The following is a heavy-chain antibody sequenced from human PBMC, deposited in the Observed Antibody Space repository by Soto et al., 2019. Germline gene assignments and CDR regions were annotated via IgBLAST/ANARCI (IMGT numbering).Heavy chain of an antibody. D-gene: IGHD2-15*01. V-gene: IGHV3-74*01. Sequence: EVQLVESGGGLVQPGGSLRLSCAVSGFTFSHYWMHWVRQVPGKGLVWVSRINPDGSGTDYADSVKCRFTISRDNAKNTLYLQMNNLRAEDTAVHFCGRDQGALPAYWGQGTLVTFSS. CDR1: GFTFSHYW. CDR3: GRDQGALPAY. CDR2: INPDGSGT. J-gene: IGHJ4*02.